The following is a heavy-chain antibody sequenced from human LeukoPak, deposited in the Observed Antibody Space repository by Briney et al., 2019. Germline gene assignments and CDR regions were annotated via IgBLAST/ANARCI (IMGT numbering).Heavy chain of an antibody. V-gene: IGHV3-49*04. CDR1: GFTFGDYA. D-gene: IGHD6-13*01. Sequence: GGSLRLSCTASGFTFGDYAMSWVRQAPGKGLEWVGFIRSKAYGGTTEYAASVEGRFTISRDDSKSIAYLQMNSLKTEDTAVYYCTRDTGYSSSWYLDYWGQGTLVTVSS. CDR2: IRSKAYGGTT. J-gene: IGHJ4*02. CDR3: TRDTGYSSSWYLDY.